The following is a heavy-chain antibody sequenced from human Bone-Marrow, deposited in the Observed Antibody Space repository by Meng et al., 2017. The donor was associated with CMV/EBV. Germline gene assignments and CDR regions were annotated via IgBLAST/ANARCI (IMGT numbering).Heavy chain of an antibody. D-gene: IGHD3-3*01. CDR3: ARELRAYDFWSGYYLSFGGGMDV. CDR2: ISSSSSTV. CDR1: GFTYRSYS. V-gene: IGHV3-48*04. Sequence: GESLKISCAASGFTYRSYSMNWVRQAPGKGLEWVSYISSSSSTVYYADSVKGRFTISRDNAKNSLYLQTNSLRAEDTAVYYCARELRAYDFWSGYYLSFGGGMDVWGQGTTVTFSS. J-gene: IGHJ6*02.